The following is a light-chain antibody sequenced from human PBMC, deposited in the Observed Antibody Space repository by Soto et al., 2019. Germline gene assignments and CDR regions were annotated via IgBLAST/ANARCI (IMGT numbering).Light chain of an antibody. CDR3: QQFRTSPVYT. Sequence: VLTQSPGTLSLSPGEGATLSSRTSWSVSTGYIAWYRQKPGQAPRLLIYGGPSRAPGIPDRFSGSGSGTDFTLTISRLEPDDFAMYFCHCQQFRTSPVYTFGQGTNLEIK. J-gene: IGKJ2*01. CDR2: GGP. V-gene: IGKV3-20*01. CDR1: WSVSTGY.